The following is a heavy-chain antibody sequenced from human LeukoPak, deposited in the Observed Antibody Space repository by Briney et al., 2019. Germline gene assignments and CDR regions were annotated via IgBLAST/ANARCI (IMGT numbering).Heavy chain of an antibody. CDR1: GLTFSSYA. Sequence: GGSLRLSCAASGLTFSSYAMSWVRQAPGKGLEWVSAISGSGGSTYYADSVKGRFTISRDNSKNTLYLQMNSLRAEDTAVYYCAKQRGQQQGAHFDYWGQGTLVSVSS. CDR2: ISGSGGST. V-gene: IGHV3-23*01. D-gene: IGHD6-13*01. CDR3: AKQRGQQQGAHFDY. J-gene: IGHJ4*02.